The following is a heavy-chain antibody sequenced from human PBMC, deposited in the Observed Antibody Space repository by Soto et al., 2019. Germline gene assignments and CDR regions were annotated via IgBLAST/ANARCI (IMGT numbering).Heavy chain of an antibody. CDR1: GYSFTSYG. Sequence: ASVKVSCKASGYSFTSYGISWVRQAPGQGLEWMAWINPYNGNTKYAEKFLGRVTVTTDTSTATAYMEVRSLTSDDTAVFYCARVGVGLAAPRVWPYWGQGTPVTVSS. D-gene: IGHD6-13*01. J-gene: IGHJ4*02. CDR3: ARVGVGLAAPRVWPY. CDR2: INPYNGNT. V-gene: IGHV1-18*01.